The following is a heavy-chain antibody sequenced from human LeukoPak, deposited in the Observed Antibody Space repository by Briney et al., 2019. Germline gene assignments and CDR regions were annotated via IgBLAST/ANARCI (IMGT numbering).Heavy chain of an antibody. CDR2: GSTYNGNT. Sequence: ASVKVSCKASGGTFIRYAISWVGRAPGQGLEGVGWGSTYNGNTDYAQRVQGRVAMTTDTSTNTAYMDLRSLRPDDTAVYYCAIPHSLGGSFYVFDYWGQGTLITVSS. J-gene: IGHJ4*02. CDR3: AIPHSLGGSFYVFDY. CDR1: GGTFIRYA. D-gene: IGHD1-26*01. V-gene: IGHV1-18*01.